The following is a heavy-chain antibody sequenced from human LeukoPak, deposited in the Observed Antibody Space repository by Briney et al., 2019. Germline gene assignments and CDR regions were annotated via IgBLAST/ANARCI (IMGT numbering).Heavy chain of an antibody. V-gene: IGHV4-59*01. J-gene: IGHJ3*02. Sequence: PSETLSLTCTVSGGSISSYYWSWIRQPLGKGLEWIGYIHYSGNTNYNPSLKSRVTISVDTSKNQFSLNLTSVTAADTAVYYCARDRQLSSTWYIDAFEIWGQGTMVTVSS. CDR1: GGSISSYY. CDR3: ARDRQLSSTWYIDAFEI. CDR2: IHYSGNT. D-gene: IGHD6-13*01.